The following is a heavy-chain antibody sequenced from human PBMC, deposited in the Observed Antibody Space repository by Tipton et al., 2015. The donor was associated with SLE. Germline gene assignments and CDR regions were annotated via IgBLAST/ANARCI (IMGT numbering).Heavy chain of an antibody. Sequence: TLSLTSTVSGGSISSSSYYWGWIRQPPGKGLEWIGSIYYSGSTYYNPSLKSRVTISVDTSKNQFSLKLSSVTAADTAVYYCARGSLAVAAPYFDYWGQGTLVTVSS. CDR3: ARGSLAVAAPYFDY. J-gene: IGHJ4*02. D-gene: IGHD6-19*01. CDR1: GGSISSSSYY. CDR2: IYYSGST. V-gene: IGHV4-39*07.